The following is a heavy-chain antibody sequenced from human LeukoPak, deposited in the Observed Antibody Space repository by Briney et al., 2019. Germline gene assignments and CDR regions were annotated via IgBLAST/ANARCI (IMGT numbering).Heavy chain of an antibody. J-gene: IGHJ4*02. D-gene: IGHD1-26*01. CDR3: AKDPRRTIVGATTDY. CDR1: GFPFSSYP. V-gene: IGHV3-23*01. CDR2: IGGSGGST. Sequence: GGPLTPPWAPSGFPFSSYPLSGFRQAPGRGREWVSPIGGSGGSTYYADSVKGRFTISSDNSKNTLYLQTNSLRAEDTAVYYCAKDPRRTIVGATTDYWGQGTLVTVSS.